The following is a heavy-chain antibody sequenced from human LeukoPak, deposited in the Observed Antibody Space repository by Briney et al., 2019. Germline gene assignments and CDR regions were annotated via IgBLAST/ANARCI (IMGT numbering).Heavy chain of an antibody. J-gene: IGHJ6*03. D-gene: IGHD6-13*01. CDR2: IYTSGST. CDR3: ARLRKGSSRWGYYYYYYMDV. CDR1: GGSISSYY. V-gene: IGHV4-4*07. Sequence: SETLSLTCTVSGGSISSYYWSWIRQPAGKGLEWIGRIYTSGSTNYNPSLKSRVTMSVDTSKNQFSLKLSSVTAADTAVYYCARLRKGSSRWGYYYYYYMDVWGKGTTVTVSS.